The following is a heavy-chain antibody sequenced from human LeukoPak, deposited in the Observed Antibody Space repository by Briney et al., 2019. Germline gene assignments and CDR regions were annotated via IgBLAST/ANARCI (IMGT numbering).Heavy chain of an antibody. CDR2: ISSSGSTI. J-gene: IGHJ4*02. CDR1: GFTFNTYS. D-gene: IGHD3-10*01. Sequence: GGSLRLSCAASGFTFNTYSMNWVRQAPGQGLEWVSYISSSGSTIYYADSVKGRFTISRDNAKNSLYLQMNSLRAEDTAVYYCARGDYGSGSYFDYWGQGTLVTVSS. CDR3: ARGDYGSGSYFDY. V-gene: IGHV3-48*04.